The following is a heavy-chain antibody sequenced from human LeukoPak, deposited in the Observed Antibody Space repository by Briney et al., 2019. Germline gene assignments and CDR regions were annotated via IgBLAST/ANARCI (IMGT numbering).Heavy chain of an antibody. V-gene: IGHV4-59*01. D-gene: IGHD3-16*01. CDR1: GGSISGYY. Sequence: PSETLSLTCTVSGGSISGYYWSWIRQPPGKGLEWIAYIYYNGISNYNPSLKSRVIISVDSSKNQFSLKLSSVTAADTAVYYCARGGWGDWFDPWGQGTLVTVSS. CDR3: ARGGWGDWFDP. CDR2: IYYNGIS. J-gene: IGHJ5*02.